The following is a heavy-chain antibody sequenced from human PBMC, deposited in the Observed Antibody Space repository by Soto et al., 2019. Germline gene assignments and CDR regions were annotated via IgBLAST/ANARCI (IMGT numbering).Heavy chain of an antibody. Sequence: GASVKVSCKASGYTFTGYYMHWVRQAPRQGLEWMGWINPNSGGTNYAQKFQGWVTMTRDTSISTAYMELSRLRSDDTAVYYCARAYPIAAAGWYYYYYYGMDVWGQGTTVTVSS. CDR1: GYTFTGYY. CDR2: INPNSGGT. CDR3: ARAYPIAAAGWYYYYYYGMDV. J-gene: IGHJ6*02. V-gene: IGHV1-2*04. D-gene: IGHD6-13*01.